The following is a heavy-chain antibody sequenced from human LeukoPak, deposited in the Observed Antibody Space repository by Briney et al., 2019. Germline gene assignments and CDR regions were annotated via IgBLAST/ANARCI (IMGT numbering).Heavy chain of an antibody. V-gene: IGHV3-30*18. D-gene: IGHD2-15*01. CDR1: GFTFSSYG. J-gene: IGHJ6*02. CDR3: AKDRCSGGSCYVWYGMDV. CDR2: ISYDGSNK. Sequence: GGSLRLSCAASGFTFSSYGMHWVRQAPGKGLEWVAVISYDGSNKYYADSVKGRFTISRDNSKNTLYLQMNSLRAEDTAVYCCAKDRCSGGSCYVWYGMDVWGQGTTVTVPS.